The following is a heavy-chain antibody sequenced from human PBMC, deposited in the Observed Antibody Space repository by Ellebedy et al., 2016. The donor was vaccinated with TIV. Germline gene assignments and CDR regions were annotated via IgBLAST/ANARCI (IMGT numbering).Heavy chain of an antibody. J-gene: IGHJ3*02. V-gene: IGHV3-21*06. Sequence: GESLKISCAASGFTVSSNYMTWVRQAPGKGLEWASSISSTTSYIYYADSVKGRFTISRDNARDSLYLQMNSLRAEDTAMYYCARASSAIPGAFDIWGQGTMVTVSS. CDR1: GFTVSSNY. D-gene: IGHD2-2*02. CDR2: ISSTTSYI. CDR3: ARASSAIPGAFDI.